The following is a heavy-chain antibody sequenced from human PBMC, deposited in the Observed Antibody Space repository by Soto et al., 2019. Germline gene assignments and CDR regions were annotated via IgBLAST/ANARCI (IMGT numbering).Heavy chain of an antibody. J-gene: IGHJ5*02. Sequence: SETLSLTCTVSGGSISSGDYYWSWIRQPPGKGLEWIGYIYYSGSTYYNPSLKSRVTISVDTSKNQFSLKLSSVTAADTAVYYCARGYTVVTGNWFDPRGQGTLVTVSS. CDR3: ARGYTVVTGNWFDP. V-gene: IGHV4-30-4*01. D-gene: IGHD2-15*01. CDR1: GGSISSGDYY. CDR2: IYYSGST.